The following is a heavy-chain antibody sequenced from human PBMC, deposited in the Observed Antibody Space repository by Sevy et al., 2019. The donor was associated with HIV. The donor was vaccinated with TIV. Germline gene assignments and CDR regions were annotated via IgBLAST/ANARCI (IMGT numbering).Heavy chain of an antibody. J-gene: IGHJ3*02. CDR2: IRYDGTNK. Sequence: GGSLRLSCAASGLTFSTYGMHWVRQAPGKGLEWVAFIRYDGTNKYYADSVKGRFTISRDNSKNTLYLQMNSLRTEDTAVYYCAKGGLNSGSTDDFDIWGQGTNVTVSS. V-gene: IGHV3-30*02. CDR1: GLTFSTYG. D-gene: IGHD1-26*01. CDR3: AKGGLNSGSTDDFDI.